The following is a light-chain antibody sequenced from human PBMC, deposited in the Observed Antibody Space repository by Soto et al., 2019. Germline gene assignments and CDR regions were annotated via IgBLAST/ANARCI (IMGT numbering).Light chain of an antibody. CDR3: QQYGSSGT. V-gene: IGKV3-20*01. CDR2: GAS. J-gene: IGKJ1*01. Sequence: IVFTQSPETLSLSPGERSTLAFRASQSVSNNYLAWYQQKPGQAPRLLIYGASNRATGIPDRFSGSGSGTDFTLTISRLEPEDFAVYYCQQYGSSGTFGQRTNVDI. CDR1: QSVSNNY.